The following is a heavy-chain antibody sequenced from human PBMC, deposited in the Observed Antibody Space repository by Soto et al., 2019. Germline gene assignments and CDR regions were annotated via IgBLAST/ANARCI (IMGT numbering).Heavy chain of an antibody. D-gene: IGHD6-13*01. J-gene: IGHJ4*02. V-gene: IGHV3-72*01. Sequence: GGSLRLSCAASGFTFGDHYMDWVRQAPGKGLEWVGRLRNKANSYTTEYAASVKGRFTISRDDAENSLYLQMNSLKTEDTAVYYCVRAGTATTPYYFDYWGQGTLVTVSS. CDR2: LRNKANSYTT. CDR3: VRAGTATTPYYFDY. CDR1: GFTFGDHY.